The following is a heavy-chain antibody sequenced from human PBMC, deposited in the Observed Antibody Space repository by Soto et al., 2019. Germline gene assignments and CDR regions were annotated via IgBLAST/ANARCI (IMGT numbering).Heavy chain of an antibody. CDR3: ARAVQYCSGGSCCWFDP. J-gene: IGHJ5*02. Sequence: QVQLVQSGAEVKKPGASVKVSCKASGYTFTSYAMHWVRQAPGQRLEWMGWINAGNGNTKYSQKFQGRLTITRDTSASTAYMELSSMRFEDTAVYYCARAVQYCSGGSCCWFDPWGQGTLVTVSS. V-gene: IGHV1-3*01. D-gene: IGHD2-15*01. CDR1: GYTFTSYA. CDR2: INAGNGNT.